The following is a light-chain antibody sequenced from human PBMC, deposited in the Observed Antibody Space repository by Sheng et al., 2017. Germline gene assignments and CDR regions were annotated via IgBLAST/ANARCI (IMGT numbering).Light chain of an antibody. CDR3: QAWDNRTAV. Sequence: SYELIQPPSVSVSPGQTVSISCSGDDLGDKYTCWYQRMPGQSPVLLIYQDTKRPSRITKRFSGSESGNTATLTIGETQAMDEADYYCQAWDNRTAVFGGGPKLTVL. CDR1: DLGDKY. V-gene: IGLV3-1*01. CDR2: QDT. J-gene: IGLJ2*01.